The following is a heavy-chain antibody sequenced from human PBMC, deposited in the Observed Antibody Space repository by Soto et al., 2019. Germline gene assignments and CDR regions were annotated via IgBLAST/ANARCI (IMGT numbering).Heavy chain of an antibody. J-gene: IGHJ5*02. CDR1: GYTFTSYG. V-gene: IGHV1-18*01. CDR3: AGVKGIAAAGKYNWFDP. Sequence: ASVKVSCKASGYTFTSYGISWVRQAPGQGLEWMGWISAYNGNTNYAQKLQGRVTMTTDTSTSTAYMELRSLRSDDTAVYYYAGVKGIAAAGKYNWFDPWGQGTLVTVSS. D-gene: IGHD6-13*01. CDR2: ISAYNGNT.